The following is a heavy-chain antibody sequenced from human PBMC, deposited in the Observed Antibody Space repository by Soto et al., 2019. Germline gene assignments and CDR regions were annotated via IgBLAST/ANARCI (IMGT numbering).Heavy chain of an antibody. CDR1: GYSFTSYW. CDR2: IYPGDSDT. CDR3: ARRSPSSRWYEYYGMDV. Sequence: GESLKISCKGSGYSFTSYWIGWVRQMPGKGLEWMGIIYPGDSDTRYSPSFQGQVTISADKSISTAYLQWSSLKASDTAMYYCARRSPSSRWYEYYGMDVWGQGTTVTVSS. V-gene: IGHV5-51*01. J-gene: IGHJ6*02. D-gene: IGHD6-13*01.